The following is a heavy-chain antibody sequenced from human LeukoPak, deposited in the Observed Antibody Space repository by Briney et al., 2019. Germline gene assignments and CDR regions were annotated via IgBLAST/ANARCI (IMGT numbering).Heavy chain of an antibody. CDR1: GFTFSSYA. D-gene: IGHD3-22*01. CDR2: ISGSGGRT. V-gene: IGHV3-23*01. Sequence: GGSLRLPCAASGFTFSSYAMSWVRQAPGKGLEWVSTISGSGGRTYYADSVKGRFTISRDNSKNTLYLQMDSLRADDTAVYYCAKDGWYYDSSGLGASDIWGQGTMVTVSS. CDR3: AKDGWYYDSSGLGASDI. J-gene: IGHJ3*02.